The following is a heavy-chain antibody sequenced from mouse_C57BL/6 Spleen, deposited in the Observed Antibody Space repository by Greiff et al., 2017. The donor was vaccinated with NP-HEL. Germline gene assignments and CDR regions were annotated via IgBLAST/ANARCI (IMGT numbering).Heavy chain of an antibody. Sequence: QVQLKQPGAELVMPGASVKLSCKASGYTFTSYWMHWVKQRPGHGLEWIGEIDPSDSYTNYNQKFKGKSTLTVDKSSSTAYMQLSSLTSEDSAVYYCARGYYGSYFDDWGQGTTLTVSS. V-gene: IGHV1-69*01. CDR3: ARGYYGSYFDD. CDR1: GYTFTSYW. J-gene: IGHJ2*01. D-gene: IGHD1-1*01. CDR2: IDPSDSYT.